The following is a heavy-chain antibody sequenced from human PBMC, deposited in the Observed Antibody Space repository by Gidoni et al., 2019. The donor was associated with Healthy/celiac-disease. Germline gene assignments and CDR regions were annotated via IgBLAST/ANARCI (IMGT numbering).Heavy chain of an antibody. CDR2: IKSKTDGGTT. D-gene: IGHD2-2*02. CDR3: TTVGGYCSSTSCYKDY. J-gene: IGHJ4*02. CDR1: GLTFSNDW. V-gene: IGHV3-15*01. Sequence: EVQLVESGGGLVKPGGSLRLSCAASGLTFSNDWLSWVRQAPGKGLEWVGRIKSKTDGGTTDYAAPVKGRFTISRDDSKNTLYLQMNSLKTEDTAVYYCTTVGGYCSSTSCYKDYWGQGTLVTVSS.